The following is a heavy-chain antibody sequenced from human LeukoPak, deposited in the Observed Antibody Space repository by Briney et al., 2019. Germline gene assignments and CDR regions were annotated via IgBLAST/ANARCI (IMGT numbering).Heavy chain of an antibody. J-gene: IGHJ4*02. CDR2: INLNSGNT. Sequence: ASVKVSCKASGYTFTSYDINWVRQATGQGLEWMGWINLNSGNTDYAQNFQGRLTVTRDTSINTAYMELSTLRSEDTAIYYCARVTGSIDYWGQGTLVTVSS. V-gene: IGHV1-8*01. D-gene: IGHD1-26*01. CDR3: ARVTGSIDY. CDR1: GYTFTSYD.